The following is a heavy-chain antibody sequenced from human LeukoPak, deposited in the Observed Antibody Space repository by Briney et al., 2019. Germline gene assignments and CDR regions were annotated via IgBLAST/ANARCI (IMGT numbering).Heavy chain of an antibody. D-gene: IGHD3-10*01. Sequence: PSETLSLNCTVSGGSISSCYWSWIRQPAGKGLEWIGRIYTSGSTNYNLSLKSRVTISVDTSKNQFSLKLSSVTAADTAVYYCARTMVRGVQWFDPWGQGTLVTVSS. CDR1: GGSISSCY. J-gene: IGHJ5*02. V-gene: IGHV4-4*07. CDR3: ARTMVRGVQWFDP. CDR2: IYTSGST.